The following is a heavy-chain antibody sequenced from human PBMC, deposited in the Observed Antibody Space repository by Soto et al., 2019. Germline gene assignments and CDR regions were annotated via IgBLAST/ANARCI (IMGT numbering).Heavy chain of an antibody. CDR1: GFTFSDYW. J-gene: IGHJ4*02. CDR3: ASSMGRGGNDY. Sequence: EVQLVESGGGLVQPGGSLRLSCAASGFTFSDYWMSWVRQAPGKGLTCVANIKTDGSEKYYVDPVKGRFPSSRDNAKNSLYLQMNSLRAEDTAVYYCASSMGRGGNDYWGQGTLVAVSS. D-gene: IGHD3-10*01. CDR2: IKTDGSEK. V-gene: IGHV3-7*05.